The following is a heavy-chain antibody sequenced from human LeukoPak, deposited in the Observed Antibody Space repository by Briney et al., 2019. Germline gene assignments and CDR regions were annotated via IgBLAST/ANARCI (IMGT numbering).Heavy chain of an antibody. Sequence: KPSETLSLTCTVSGGSISSHSWSWIRQPPGKGLEWIGYIYYSGSTNYNPSLKSRVTISVDTSKNQFSLKLSSVTAADTAVYYCARETDILTGLNYFDYWGQGTLVTVSS. D-gene: IGHD3-9*01. CDR2: IYYSGST. J-gene: IGHJ4*02. CDR3: ARETDILTGLNYFDY. V-gene: IGHV4-59*11. CDR1: GGSISSHS.